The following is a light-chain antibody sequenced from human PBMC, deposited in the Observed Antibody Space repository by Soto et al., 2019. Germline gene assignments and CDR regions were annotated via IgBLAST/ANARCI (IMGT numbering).Light chain of an antibody. Sequence: ESVLTQSPATLSLSPGERATLSCRASQNVGIYLAWYQQKPGQAPRLLIYDASNRAAGIPARFRGGGSGTDFTLTISSLEPEDFAVYYCQQRFNWPLTFGGGTRVEIK. CDR1: QNVGIY. CDR2: DAS. CDR3: QQRFNWPLT. V-gene: IGKV3-11*01. J-gene: IGKJ4*01.